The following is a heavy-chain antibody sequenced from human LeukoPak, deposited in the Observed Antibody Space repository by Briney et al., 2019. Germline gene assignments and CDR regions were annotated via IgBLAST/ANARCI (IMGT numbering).Heavy chain of an antibody. D-gene: IGHD2-15*01. CDR2: IYTSGST. CDR1: GGSISSYY. CDR3: ASGYCSGGSCYSGSGWFDP. J-gene: IGHJ5*02. V-gene: IGHV4-4*07. Sequence: SETLSLTCTVSGGSISSYYWSWIRQPAGKGLEWIGRIYTSGSTNYNPSLKSRVTMSVDTSKNQFSLKLSSVTAADTAVYYCASGYCSGGSCYSGSGWFDPWGQGTLVTVSS.